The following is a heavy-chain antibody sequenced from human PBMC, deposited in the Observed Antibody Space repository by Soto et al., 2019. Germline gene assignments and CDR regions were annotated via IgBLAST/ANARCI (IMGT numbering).Heavy chain of an antibody. CDR2: ITGSGSST. Sequence: PGGSLRLSCAASGFTFSRYAMSWVRQAPGRGLDWVSGITGSGSSTYYAASVKGRFTISRDNSKNTLYLQMNSLRAEDTAVYYCAKDYSYCSGGSCYPYYFDYWGQGALVTVSS. V-gene: IGHV3-23*01. CDR1: GFTFSRYA. D-gene: IGHD2-15*01. CDR3: AKDYSYCSGGSCYPYYFDY. J-gene: IGHJ4*02.